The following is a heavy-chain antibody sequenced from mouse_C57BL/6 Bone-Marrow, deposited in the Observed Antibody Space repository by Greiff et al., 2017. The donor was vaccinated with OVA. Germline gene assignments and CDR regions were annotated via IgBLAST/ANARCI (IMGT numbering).Heavy chain of an antibody. J-gene: IGHJ4*01. CDR1: GYAFSSYW. CDR2: IYPGDGDT. Sequence: QVQLQQSGAELVKPGASVKISCKASGYAFSSYWMNWVKQRPGKGLEWIGQIYPGDGDTNYNGKFKGKATLTADKSSSTAYMQLSSLTSEDSAVYFCARRIFLYYAMDYWGQGTSVTVSS. V-gene: IGHV1-80*01. D-gene: IGHD5-2*01. CDR3: ARRIFLYYAMDY.